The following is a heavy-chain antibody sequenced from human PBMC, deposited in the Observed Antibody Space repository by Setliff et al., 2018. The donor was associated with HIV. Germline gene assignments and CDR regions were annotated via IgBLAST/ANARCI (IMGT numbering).Heavy chain of an antibody. Sequence: SETLSLTCSVSGGSISSGSYYWNWIRQPAGKGLEWIGRIYTSGSTNYNPSLKSRVTISVDTSKNQFSLKLSSVTAADTAVYYCARHSYGLQGSYDFWSGYYFPQLYAFDVWGQGTMVTVSS. CDR1: GGSISSGSYY. CDR2: IYTSGST. CDR3: ARHSYGLQGSYDFWSGYYFPQLYAFDV. D-gene: IGHD3-3*01. V-gene: IGHV4-61*02. J-gene: IGHJ3*01.